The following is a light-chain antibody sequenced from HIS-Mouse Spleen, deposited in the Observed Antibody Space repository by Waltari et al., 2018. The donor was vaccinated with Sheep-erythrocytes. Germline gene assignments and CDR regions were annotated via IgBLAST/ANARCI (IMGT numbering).Light chain of an antibody. CDR1: QGISND. J-gene: IGKJ2*01. CDR2: AAS. CDR3: LQDYNYPYT. Sequence: AIQMTQSPSSLSASVGDRVTITCRDSQGISNDLGWYQQKPGKATKLLIYAASSLQSGVPSMFSGSGSGTDFTLTISSLQPEDFATYYCLQDYNYPYTFGQGTKLEIK. V-gene: IGKV1-6*01.